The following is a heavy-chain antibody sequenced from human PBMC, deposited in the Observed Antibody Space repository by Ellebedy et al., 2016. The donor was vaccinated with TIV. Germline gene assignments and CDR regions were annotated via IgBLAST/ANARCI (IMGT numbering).Heavy chain of an antibody. J-gene: IGHJ4*02. V-gene: IGHV5-51*01. Sequence: GESLKISCKGSGYSFTTYWIGWVRQMSGKGLEWMGIIYTGDSDTRYSPSFQGQVTISADKSLSTAYLQWSSLKAPDTAMYYCARVGEVAATPCSYWGQGTLVTVSS. CDR2: IYTGDSDT. CDR3: ARVGEVAATPCSY. CDR1: GYSFTTYW. D-gene: IGHD2-15*01.